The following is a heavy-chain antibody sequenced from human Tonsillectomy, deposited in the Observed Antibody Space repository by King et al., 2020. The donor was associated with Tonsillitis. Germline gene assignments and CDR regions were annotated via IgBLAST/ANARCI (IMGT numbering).Heavy chain of an antibody. CDR2: IITIFGTA. Sequence: VQLVESGAEVKKPGSSVKVSCKASGGTLSNYAISWVRQAPGQGLEWMGGIITIFGTANYAQKFQGRVTITADESTSTAYMELSSLRSEDTAVYYCARDFGGQLWLHTPTEYFPQWGQGTLVTASS. J-gene: IGHJ1*01. D-gene: IGHD5-18*01. V-gene: IGHV1-69*01. CDR3: ARDFGGQLWLHTPTEYFPQ. CDR1: GGTLSNYA.